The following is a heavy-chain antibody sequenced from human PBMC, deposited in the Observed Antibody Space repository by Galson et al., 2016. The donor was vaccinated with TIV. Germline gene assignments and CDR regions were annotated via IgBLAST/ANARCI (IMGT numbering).Heavy chain of an antibody. J-gene: IGHJ3*02. CDR1: GGSISSYY. Sequence: ETLSLTCTVSGGSISSYYWSWIRQPPGKGLEWIGYVYYTGSTNYNPSLESRVTISVDTSKSQFSLTLRSVSAADTAVYYCARQEGRRYDFVTGFYFSVFDIWGPGTTVTVSS. CDR3: ARQEGRRYDFVTGFYFSVFDI. D-gene: IGHD3-9*01. V-gene: IGHV4-59*08. CDR2: VYYTGST.